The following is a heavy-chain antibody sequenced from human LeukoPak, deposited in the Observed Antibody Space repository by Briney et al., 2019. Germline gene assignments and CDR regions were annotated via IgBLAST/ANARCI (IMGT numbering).Heavy chain of an antibody. D-gene: IGHD4-17*01. J-gene: IGHJ3*01. CDR1: GGSISNYY. Sequence: SETLSLTCTVAGGSISNYYWSRIRQPPEKGLEWIGYIYYSGSTNYNPSLKSRLTISVDTSKNQFSLKLSSVTAAETAVYYCARSYGDYITGAYAFDVWGQGTMVTVSS. CDR3: ARSYGDYITGAYAFDV. CDR2: IYYSGST. V-gene: IGHV4-59*08.